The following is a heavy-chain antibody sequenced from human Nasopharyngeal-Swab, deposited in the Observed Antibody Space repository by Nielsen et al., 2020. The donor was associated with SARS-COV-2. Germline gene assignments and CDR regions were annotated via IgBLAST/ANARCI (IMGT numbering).Heavy chain of an antibody. D-gene: IGHD4-17*01. CDR3: ARDESGDYLGLPFDH. J-gene: IGHJ4*02. CDR2: IFSSGST. CDR1: GASISSRNNY. V-gene: IGHV4-39*07. Sequence: SETLSLTCVVSGASISSRNNYWGWIRQSPGKGLEWIGTIFSSGSTCNPSLKSRVTMSVDTSKNQFSLKLTSVTAADTAVYYCARDESGDYLGLPFDHWGRGTLVTVSS.